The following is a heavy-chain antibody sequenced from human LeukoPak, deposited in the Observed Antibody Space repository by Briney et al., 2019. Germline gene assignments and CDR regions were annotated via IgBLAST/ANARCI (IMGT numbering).Heavy chain of an antibody. CDR2: ISYDGSNK. V-gene: IGHV3-30*03. CDR3: ARERPVTSFDY. D-gene: IGHD1-14*01. J-gene: IGHJ4*02. Sequence: GGFLRLSCAASGFTFSSYGMHWVRQAPGKGLEWVAVISYDGSNKYYADSVKGRFTISRDNSKNTLYLQMNSLRAEDTAVYYCARERPVTSFDYWGQGTLVTVSS. CDR1: GFTFSSYG.